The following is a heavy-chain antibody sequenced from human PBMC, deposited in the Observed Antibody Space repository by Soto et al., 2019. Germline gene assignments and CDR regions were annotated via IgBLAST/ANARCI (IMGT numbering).Heavy chain of an antibody. V-gene: IGHV4-59*01. CDR3: ARVTAAATFDY. J-gene: IGHJ4*02. Sequence: SETLSLTCTVSGDFISGYYWSWIRQPPGKGLEWIGYIYYSGSTNYNPSLKSRVTISVDTSKNHFSVKLNSVTAADTAVYYCARVTAAATFDYWGQGTLVTVSS. CDR2: IYYSGST. D-gene: IGHD6-13*01. CDR1: GDFISGYY.